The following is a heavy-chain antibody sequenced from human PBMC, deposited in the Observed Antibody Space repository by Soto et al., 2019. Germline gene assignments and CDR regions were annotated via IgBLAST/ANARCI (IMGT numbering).Heavy chain of an antibody. CDR1: GDSITSYY. Sequence: PSGTLALTCSVSGDSITSYYWSWIRQPPGKGLEWIGYIYYSGTTNYNPSLKSRVTISVDTSKNQFSLKLSSVTAADTAVYYCARVCSSTSCYGKWDVWGQGYIVTVSS. D-gene: IGHD2-2*01. V-gene: IGHV4-59*01. CDR2: IYYSGTT. CDR3: ARVCSSTSCYGKWDV. J-gene: IGHJ4*02.